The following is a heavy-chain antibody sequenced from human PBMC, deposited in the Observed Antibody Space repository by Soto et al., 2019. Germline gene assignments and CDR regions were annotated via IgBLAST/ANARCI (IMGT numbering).Heavy chain of an antibody. V-gene: IGHV1-69*06. D-gene: IGHD6-19*01. CDR3: ARDSSGWYGIWFDP. J-gene: IGHJ5*02. CDR1: GGTFSSYA. Sequence: SVKVSCKASGGTFSSYAISWVRQAPGQGLEWMGGIVPIFGTANYAQKFQGRVTITADKSTSTAYMELSSLRSEDTAVYYCARDSSGWYGIWFDPWGHGTLVTVSS. CDR2: IVPIFGTA.